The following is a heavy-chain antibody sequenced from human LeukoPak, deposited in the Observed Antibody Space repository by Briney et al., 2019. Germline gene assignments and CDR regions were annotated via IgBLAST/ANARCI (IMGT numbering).Heavy chain of an antibody. V-gene: IGHV3-21*01. Sequence: GGSLRLSCAASGFTFSSYSMNWVRQAPGKGLEWVSSISSSSSYIYYADSVKGRFTISRDNAKNSLYLQMNSLRAEDTAVDYCARGVRGCSSTSCYDAFDIWGQGTMVTVSS. CDR2: ISSSSSYI. D-gene: IGHD2-2*01. J-gene: IGHJ3*02. CDR1: GFTFSSYS. CDR3: ARGVRGCSSTSCYDAFDI.